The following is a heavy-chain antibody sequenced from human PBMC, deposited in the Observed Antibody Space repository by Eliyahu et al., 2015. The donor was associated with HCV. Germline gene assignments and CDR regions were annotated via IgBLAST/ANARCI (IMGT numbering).Heavy chain of an antibody. Sequence: QLQLQESGPGLVKPSETLSLTCTVSGGSISSSSYYWGWIRQPPGKGLEWIGSIYYSGSTYYNPSLKSRVTISVDTSKNQFSLKLSSVTAADTAVYYCARRLLPSYSGSYYYYGMDVWGQGTTVTVSS. J-gene: IGHJ6*02. CDR2: IYYSGST. V-gene: IGHV4-39*01. CDR1: GGSISSSSYY. D-gene: IGHD1-26*01. CDR3: ARRLLPSYSGSYYYYGMDV.